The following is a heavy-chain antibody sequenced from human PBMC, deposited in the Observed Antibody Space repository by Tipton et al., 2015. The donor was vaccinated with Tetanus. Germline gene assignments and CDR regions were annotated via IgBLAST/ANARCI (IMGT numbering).Heavy chain of an antibody. CDR2: ISGSGGST. V-gene: IGHV3-21*01. CDR1: GFTFSSYG. J-gene: IGHJ6*02. D-gene: IGHD5-12*01. Sequence: SLRLSCAASGFTFSSYGMHWVRQAPGKGLEWVSAISGSGGSTYYADSVKGRFTMSRDNAKNSLYLQMNSLRAEDTAVYYCARENGGYDYYYYYGMDVWGQGTTVTVSS. CDR3: ARENGGYDYYYYYGMDV.